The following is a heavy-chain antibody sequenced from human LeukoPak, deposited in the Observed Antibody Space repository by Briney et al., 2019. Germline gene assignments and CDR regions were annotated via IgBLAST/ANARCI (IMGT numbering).Heavy chain of an antibody. CDR1: GFTFSVSA. CDR3: TRLLAEGF. J-gene: IGHJ4*02. Sequence: GGSLRLSCAASGFTFSVSAIHWVRQASGKGLEWVGHIRSKTDNYATAYTASVSGRFTISRDDSKNAAYLQMNSLETDDTAVYYCTRLLAEGFWGQGTLVTVSS. V-gene: IGHV3-73*01. CDR2: IRSKTDNYAT.